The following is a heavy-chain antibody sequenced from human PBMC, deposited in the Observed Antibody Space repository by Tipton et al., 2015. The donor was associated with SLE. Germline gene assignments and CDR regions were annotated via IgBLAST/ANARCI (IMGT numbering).Heavy chain of an antibody. CDR2: VDLIGIT. CDR1: GGSISSGNYY. D-gene: IGHD2-8*01. V-gene: IGHV4-61*09. Sequence: TLSLTCIVSGGSISSGNYYWTWIRQPAGKGLEWIGHVDLIGITNSNPSLKSRVTISVDTSKNQFSLKLNSVTAADTAVYYCARDNEYYFESWGQGTLVTVSS. CDR3: ARDNEYYFES. J-gene: IGHJ4*02.